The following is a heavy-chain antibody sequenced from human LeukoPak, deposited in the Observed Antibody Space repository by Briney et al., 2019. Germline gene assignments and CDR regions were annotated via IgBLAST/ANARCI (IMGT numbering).Heavy chain of an antibody. CDR3: ARDPYSGAYGDTYYYYMDV. CDR1: GFTFSSYS. Sequence: GGSLRLSCAASGFTFSSYSMNWVRQAPGKGLEWVSSISSSSSYIYYADSVKGRFTISRDNAKNSLYLQLNSLRAEDTAIYYCARDPYSGAYGDTYYYYMDVWGKGTTVTISS. D-gene: IGHD1-26*01. V-gene: IGHV3-21*01. J-gene: IGHJ6*03. CDR2: ISSSSSYI.